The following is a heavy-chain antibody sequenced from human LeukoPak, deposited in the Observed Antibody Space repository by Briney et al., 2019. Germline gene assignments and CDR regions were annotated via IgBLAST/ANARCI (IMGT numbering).Heavy chain of an antibody. Sequence: GGSLRLSCAASGFTFDDYGMSWVREAPGKGLVWVSRINSDGSSTSYADSVKGRFTISRDNAKNTLYLQMNSLRAEDTAVYYCARDLHTVQDYWGQGTLVTVSS. D-gene: IGHD2-2*02. CDR1: GFTFDDYG. V-gene: IGHV3-74*01. CDR3: ARDLHTVQDY. J-gene: IGHJ4*02. CDR2: INSDGSST.